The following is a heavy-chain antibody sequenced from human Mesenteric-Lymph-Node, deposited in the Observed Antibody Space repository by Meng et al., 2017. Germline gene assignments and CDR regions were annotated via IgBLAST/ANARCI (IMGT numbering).Heavy chain of an antibody. J-gene: IGHJ4*02. Sequence: SETLSLTCTVSGGSISSYYWSWIRQPPGKGLEWIGSIYYSGSTYYNPSLKSRVTISVDTSKNQFSLKLSSVTAADTAVYYCAREAAAGRYYFDYWGQGTLVTVSS. CDR1: GGSISSYY. D-gene: IGHD6-13*01. CDR3: AREAAAGRYYFDY. V-gene: IGHV4-39*07. CDR2: IYYSGST.